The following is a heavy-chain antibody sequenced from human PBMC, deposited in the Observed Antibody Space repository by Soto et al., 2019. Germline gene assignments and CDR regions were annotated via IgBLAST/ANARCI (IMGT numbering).Heavy chain of an antibody. J-gene: IGHJ4*02. D-gene: IGHD2-21*01. V-gene: IGHV3-9*01. Sequence: EVQLVESGGGLVQPGRSLRLSCAASGFSFGDYAMHWVRQAPGKGLEWVAGIGWNSGSTGYADSVKGRFTISRDNAKNSLYLQMNSLRAEDTAFYYCVKDNGLGVIPVFYYFGYWGQGTLVTVSS. CDR1: GFSFGDYA. CDR2: IGWNSGST. CDR3: VKDNGLGVIPVFYYFGY.